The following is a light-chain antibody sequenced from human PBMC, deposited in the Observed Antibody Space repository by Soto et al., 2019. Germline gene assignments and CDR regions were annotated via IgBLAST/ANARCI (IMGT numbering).Light chain of an antibody. CDR1: NVGSKS. V-gene: IGLV1-51*01. CDR3: GTWDSSLSAWV. Sequence: ELTQPPSVSVAPGQTATVTCGGNNVGSKSVHWYQQLPGTAPKLLIYDNNKRPSGIPDRFSGSKSGTSATLGITGLQTGDEADYYCGTWDSSLSAWVFGTGTKVTVL. CDR2: DNN. J-gene: IGLJ1*01.